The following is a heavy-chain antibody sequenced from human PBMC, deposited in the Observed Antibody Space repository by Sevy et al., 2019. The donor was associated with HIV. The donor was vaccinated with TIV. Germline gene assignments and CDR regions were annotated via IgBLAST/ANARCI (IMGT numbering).Heavy chain of an antibody. CDR3: ARDGGWARGDFDY. CDR2: ISGSGSTI. J-gene: IGHJ4*02. V-gene: IGHV3-48*01. D-gene: IGHD6-19*01. CDR1: GFTFSSSN. Sequence: GGSLRLSCAASGFTFSSSNMNWVRQAPGKGLEWISYISGSGSTIYYADSVKGRFTISRDNAKNSLYLQMNSLRAEDTAVYYCARDGGWARGDFDYWGLGTLVTVSS.